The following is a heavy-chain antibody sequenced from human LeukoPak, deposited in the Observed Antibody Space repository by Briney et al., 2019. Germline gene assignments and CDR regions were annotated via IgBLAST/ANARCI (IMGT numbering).Heavy chain of an antibody. D-gene: IGHD4-17*01. CDR3: AREGGEGTLTSNFDL. CDR1: GFTFSDYY. V-gene: IGHV3-11*05. CDR2: ISSGNNYT. J-gene: IGHJ2*01. Sequence: KPGGSLRLSCAASGFTFSDYYMTWIRQAPGKGLEWVSYISSGNNYTNYADSVKGRFTVSRDNAKNSLSLQMNSLGAEDTAVYYCAREGGEGTLTSNFDLWGRGTLVTVSS.